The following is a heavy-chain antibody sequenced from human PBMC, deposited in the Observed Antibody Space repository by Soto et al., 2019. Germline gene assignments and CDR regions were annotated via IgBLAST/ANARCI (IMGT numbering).Heavy chain of an antibody. J-gene: IGHJ4*02. Sequence: QVQLVQSGAEVKKPGASVKVSCKASGYTFTSYAMHWVRQAPGQRLEWMGWINAGTGNTTYSQKFQGRVTITRDTSASTAYMELSRLRSEDTAVYYCARSIGVVPSADYWGQGTLGTGSS. CDR2: INAGTGNT. D-gene: IGHD2-21*01. V-gene: IGHV1-3*01. CDR3: ARSIGVVPSADY. CDR1: GYTFTSYA.